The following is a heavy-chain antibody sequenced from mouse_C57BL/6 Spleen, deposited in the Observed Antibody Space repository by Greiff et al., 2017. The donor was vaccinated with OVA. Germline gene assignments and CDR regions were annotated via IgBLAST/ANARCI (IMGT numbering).Heavy chain of an antibody. J-gene: IGHJ2*01. V-gene: IGHV1-42*01. D-gene: IGHD1-1*01. CDR2: INPSTGGT. CDR3: ARRDLLRYFDY. Sequence: EVQLQQSGPELVKPGASVKISCKASGYSFTGYYMNWVKQSPEKSLEWIGEINPSTGGTTYNQKFKAKATLTVDKSSSTAYMQLKSLTSEDSAVYYCARRDLLRYFDYWGQGTTLTVSS. CDR1: GYSFTGYY.